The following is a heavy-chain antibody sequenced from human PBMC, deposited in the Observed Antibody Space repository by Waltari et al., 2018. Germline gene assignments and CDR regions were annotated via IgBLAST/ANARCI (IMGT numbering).Heavy chain of an antibody. Sequence: QLPPQQWGAGVVKPSETLSLTCAVYGSFTGYYWSWIHQPPGKGLEWIGQIKNNGDTSYKTSLKSRVTISTDTSKNQVSLRRTSVTAADTAVYYCARGWQNSGTNDLWGPGSLVIVSS. J-gene: IGHJ5*02. CDR1: GSFTGYY. D-gene: IGHD3-10*01. CDR2: IKNNGDT. CDR3: ARGWQNSGTNDL. V-gene: IGHV4-34*01.